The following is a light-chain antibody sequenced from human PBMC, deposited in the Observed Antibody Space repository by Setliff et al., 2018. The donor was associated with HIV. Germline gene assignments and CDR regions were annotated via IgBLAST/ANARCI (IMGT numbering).Light chain of an antibody. Sequence: QSALAQPASVSGSPGQSITISCTGNSSDVGSYNLVSWYQQYPGKAPKLTIFEVSKRPSGVSNRFSGSKSGNAASLTISGLQAEDEADYYCCSYTGSSTFDVFGTGTKATVL. J-gene: IGLJ1*01. CDR2: EVS. CDR1: SSDVGSYNL. V-gene: IGLV2-23*02. CDR3: CSYTGSSTFDV.